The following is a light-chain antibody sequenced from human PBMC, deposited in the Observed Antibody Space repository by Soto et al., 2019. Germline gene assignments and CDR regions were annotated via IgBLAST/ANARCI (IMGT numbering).Light chain of an antibody. Sequence: QSVLTQPPSVSGAPGQRVTISCTGSSSNIGAGYDVHWYQQLPGTAPKVLIYDNNSRPSGVPGRFSGSKSGTSASLAITGLQADDEADYYCHSYDVSLSGPVFGGGTQLTVL. V-gene: IGLV1-40*01. CDR1: SSNIGAGYD. CDR2: DNN. CDR3: HSYDVSLSGPV. J-gene: IGLJ2*01.